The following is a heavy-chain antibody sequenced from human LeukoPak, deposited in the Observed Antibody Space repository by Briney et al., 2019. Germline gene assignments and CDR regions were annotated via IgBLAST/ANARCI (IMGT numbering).Heavy chain of an antibody. CDR3: ATGYSSTWYYFDY. V-gene: IGHV4-59*01. CDR1: GDSISSYY. J-gene: IGHJ4*02. CDR2: IYHSGST. D-gene: IGHD6-13*01. Sequence: SETLSLTCTVSGDSISSYYWSWIRQPPGRGLEWIGYIYHSGSTNYNPSLKSRVTISADTPKDQFSLKLASVTAADTAVYYCATGYSSTWYYFDYWGQGTLVTVSS.